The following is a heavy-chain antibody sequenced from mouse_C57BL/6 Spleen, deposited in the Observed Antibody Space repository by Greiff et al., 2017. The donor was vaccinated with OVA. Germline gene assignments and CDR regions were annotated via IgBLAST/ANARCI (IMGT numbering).Heavy chain of an antibody. CDR3: ARGGNHYAMDY. Sequence: EVQLVESGGGLVKPGGSLKLSCAASGFTFSDYGMHWVRQAPEKGLEWVAYISSGSSTIYYADTVKGRFTISRDNATNTLFLQMTSLRSEDTAMYYCARGGNHYAMDYWGQGTSVTVSS. J-gene: IGHJ4*01. D-gene: IGHD1-1*02. CDR1: GFTFSDYG. CDR2: ISSGSSTI. V-gene: IGHV5-17*01.